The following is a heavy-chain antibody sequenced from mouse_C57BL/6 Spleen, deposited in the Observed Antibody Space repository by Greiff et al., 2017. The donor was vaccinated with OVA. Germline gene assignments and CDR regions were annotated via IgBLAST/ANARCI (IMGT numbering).Heavy chain of an antibody. V-gene: IGHV1-9*01. D-gene: IGHD1-1*01. CDR3: ARYYYGSSYWYFDV. Sequence: VQLQQSGAELMKPGASVKLSCKATGYTFTGYWIEWVKQRPGHGLEWIGESLPGSGSTTYNEKFKGKATFTADTSSNTAYMQLSSLTTEDSAIYYCARYYYGSSYWYFDVWGTGTTVTVSS. CDR1: GYTFTGYW. CDR2: SLPGSGST. J-gene: IGHJ1*03.